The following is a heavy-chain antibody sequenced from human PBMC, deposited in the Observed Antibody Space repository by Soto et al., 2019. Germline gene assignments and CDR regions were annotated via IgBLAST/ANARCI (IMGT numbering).Heavy chain of an antibody. Sequence: PGGSLRLSCAASGFIFTTYWMVWVRQAPGKGLVGVSSVFTTGTTIYYADSVKGRFTVSRDNSKNTLYLLLNSLRAEDTAVYYCARDTVVPAATSYYYYGMDVWGQGTTVTVS. CDR3: ARDTVVPAATSYYYYGMDV. CDR1: GFIFTTYW. D-gene: IGHD2-2*01. J-gene: IGHJ6*02. V-gene: IGHV3-48*04. CDR2: VFTTGTTI.